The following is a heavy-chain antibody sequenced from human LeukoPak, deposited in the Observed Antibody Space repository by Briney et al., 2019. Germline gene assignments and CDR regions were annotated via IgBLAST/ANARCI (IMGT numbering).Heavy chain of an antibody. CDR3: ARRHSSGWFYY. Sequence: TSETLSLTCTVSGGSISSGSYYWDWIRQPPGRGLEWIGNIYRSGSTSYNPSLKSRVTISVDTSKNQFSLKVNSVTAADTAVYYCARRHSSGWFYYWGQGTLVTVSS. D-gene: IGHD6-19*01. CDR1: GGSISSGSYY. CDR2: IYRSGST. V-gene: IGHV4-39*07. J-gene: IGHJ4*02.